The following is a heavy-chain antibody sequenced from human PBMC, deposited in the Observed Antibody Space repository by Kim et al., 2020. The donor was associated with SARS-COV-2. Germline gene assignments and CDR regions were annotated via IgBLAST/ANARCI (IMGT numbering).Heavy chain of an antibody. CDR1: GFTFSSYD. CDR3: ARGAAITMVREFHGMDV. CDR2: IGTAGDP. D-gene: IGHD3-10*01. V-gene: IGHV3-13*05. Sequence: GGSLRLSCAASGFTFSSYDMHWVRQATGKGLEWVSAIGTAGDPYYPGSVKGRFTISRENAKNSLYLQMNSLRAGDTAVYYCARGAAITMVREFHGMDVWGQGTTVTVSS. J-gene: IGHJ6*02.